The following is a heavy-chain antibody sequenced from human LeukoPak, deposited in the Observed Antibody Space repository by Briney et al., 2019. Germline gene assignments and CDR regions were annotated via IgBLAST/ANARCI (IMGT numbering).Heavy chain of an antibody. D-gene: IGHD2-8*01. CDR3: ARNFAYCTNGVCYLYYFDY. Sequence: SETLSLTCTVSGVSISSYYWSWIRQPPGKGLEWIGYIYYSGSTNYNPSLKSRVTISVDTSKNQFSLKLSSVTAADTAVYYCARNFAYCTNGVCYLYYFDYWGQGTLVTVSS. J-gene: IGHJ4*02. V-gene: IGHV4-59*08. CDR2: IYYSGST. CDR1: GVSISSYY.